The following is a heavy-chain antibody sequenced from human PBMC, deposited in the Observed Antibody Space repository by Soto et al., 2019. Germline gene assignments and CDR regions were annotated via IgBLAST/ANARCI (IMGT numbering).Heavy chain of an antibody. J-gene: IGHJ4*02. Sequence: QITLNESGPTQVKPRQTLTLTCTFSGFSLTTSGVGVGWIRQSPGKAPEWLALIYWDDDKRYSPSLKSRLTINKDTPNNQVALTMDDLDPEDTATYYCSHRVLRSVFGLVTTTAIYFDFWGQGTPVAVSS. CDR3: SHRVLRSVFGLVTTTAIYFDF. V-gene: IGHV2-5*02. D-gene: IGHD3-3*01. CDR1: GFSLTTSGVG. CDR2: IYWDDDK.